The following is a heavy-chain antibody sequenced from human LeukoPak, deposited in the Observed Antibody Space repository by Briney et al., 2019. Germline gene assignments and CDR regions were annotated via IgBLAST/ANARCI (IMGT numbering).Heavy chain of an antibody. D-gene: IGHD6-13*01. Sequence: GRSLRLSCAASGFTFSTYGMHWVRQAPGKGLEWVAVIWPNGSNKYHADSVKGRFTISRDNSKSTLFLQMSSLAAEDTAVYYCVGELLTAAGTIGAFDIWGRGTMVTVSS. CDR3: VGELLTAAGTIGAFDI. J-gene: IGHJ3*02. CDR2: IWPNGSNK. V-gene: IGHV3-33*01. CDR1: GFTFSTYG.